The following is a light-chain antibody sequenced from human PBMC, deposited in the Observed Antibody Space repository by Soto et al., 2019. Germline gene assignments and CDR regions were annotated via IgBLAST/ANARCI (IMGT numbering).Light chain of an antibody. CDR1: QSISNY. CDR2: AAT. J-gene: IGKJ1*01. Sequence: DIQLPQSPSSLSASVGARVTITCRASQSISNYLNWYQQMPGKAPKLLIYAATRLQGGVPSRFSGSGSGTDFTLAISSLPPEDFATDVCQQSYSSPWTVGLGTKVEVK. CDR3: QQSYSSPWT. V-gene: IGKV1-39*01.